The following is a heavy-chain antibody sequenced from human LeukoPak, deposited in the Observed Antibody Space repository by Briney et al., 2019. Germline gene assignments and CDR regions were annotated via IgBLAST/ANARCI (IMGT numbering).Heavy chain of an antibody. Sequence: SVTVSCKASGGTFSSYAISWVRQAPGQGLEWMGVIIPIFGTANYAQKFQGRVTITADESTSTAYMELSSLRSEDTAVYYCARGRVRGDYGDWYYFDYWGQGTLVTVSS. J-gene: IGHJ4*02. CDR3: ARGRVRGDYGDWYYFDY. V-gene: IGHV1-69*13. D-gene: IGHD4-17*01. CDR1: GGTFSSYA. CDR2: IIPIFGTA.